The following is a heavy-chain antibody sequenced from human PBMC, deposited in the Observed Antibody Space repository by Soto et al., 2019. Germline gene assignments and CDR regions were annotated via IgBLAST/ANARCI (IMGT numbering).Heavy chain of an antibody. Sequence: SAKVTSKECRGTFNSYSLSSLHQAPEKALEWMGWLNAGNGDTKYSPTFQDRVTITRDTPASTAYMELSSLRSEDTAVYYCARQGIPYISGSGDDFCYYCYYSDVWGKGTTVTVSS. CDR2: LNAGNGDT. D-gene: IGHD3-10*01. CDR3: ARQGIPYISGSGDDFCYYCYYSDV. J-gene: IGHJ6*03. CDR1: RGTFNSYS. V-gene: IGHV1-3*01.